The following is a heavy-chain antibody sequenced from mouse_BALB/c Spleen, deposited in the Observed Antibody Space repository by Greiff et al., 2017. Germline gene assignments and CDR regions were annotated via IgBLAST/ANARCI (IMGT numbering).Heavy chain of an antibody. D-gene: IGHD1-2*01. Sequence: VQLQQSGGDLVKPGGSLKLSCAASGFTFSSYGMSWVRQTPDKRLEWVATISSGGSYTYYPDSVKGRFTISRDNAKNTLYLQMSSLKSEDTAMYYCARHEITTATWFAYWGQGTLVTVSA. CDR2: ISSGGSYT. CDR3: ARHEITTATWFAY. J-gene: IGHJ3*01. CDR1: GFTFSSYG. V-gene: IGHV5-6*01.